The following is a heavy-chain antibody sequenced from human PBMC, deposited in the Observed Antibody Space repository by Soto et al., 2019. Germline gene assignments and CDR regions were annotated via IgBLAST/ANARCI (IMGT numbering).Heavy chain of an antibody. CDR2: INAGYGNT. V-gene: IGHV1-3*01. J-gene: IGHJ6*02. D-gene: IGHD6-13*01. CDR3: ARALPGGYDYGMDV. CDR1: GYTFSSYA. Sequence: ASVKVSCKASGYTFSSYAMHWVRQAPGQRLEWMGWINAGYGNTKSSQKFQDGVTISRDTSASTAYMELTSLRSEDTAVYYCARALPGGYDYGMDVWGQGTTVTVSS.